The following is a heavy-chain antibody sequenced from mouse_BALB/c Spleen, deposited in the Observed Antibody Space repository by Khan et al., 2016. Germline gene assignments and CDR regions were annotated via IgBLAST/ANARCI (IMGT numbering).Heavy chain of an antibody. V-gene: IGHV14-4*02. CDR2: IDSENGDT. CDR1: VFNIKDYY. Sequence: EVQLQESGAELVRSGASVKLSCTASVFNIKDYYMHWVKQRPEQGLEWIGWIDSENGDTEYAPNFQGKATITADTSSNAAYLQFRRLPSEDSAVYYGNTIYYGRYVYFDYWGQGTTLTVSS. J-gene: IGHJ2*01. CDR3: NTIYYGRYVYFDY. D-gene: IGHD1-1*01.